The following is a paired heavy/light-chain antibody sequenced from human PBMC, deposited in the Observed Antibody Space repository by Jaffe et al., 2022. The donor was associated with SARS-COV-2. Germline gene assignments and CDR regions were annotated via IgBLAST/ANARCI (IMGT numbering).Light chain of an antibody. V-gene: IGLV7-43*01. CDR1: TGAVTSNFY. Sequence: QAVVTQEPSLTVSPGGTVTLTCASSTGAVTSNFYPNWFQQKPGQAPRALIYSTSNKHSWTPARFSGSLLGGKAALTLSGVQPEDEAEYYCLLYYGGAPVFGGGTKLTVL. CDR3: LLYYGGAPV. J-gene: IGLJ2*01. CDR2: STS.
Heavy chain of an antibody. CDR3: ARGGHFESGTYSKVLGPAFDI. J-gene: IGHJ3*02. V-gene: IGHV1-46*04. CDR2: INPSGGST. CDR1: GYILTSYY. Sequence: QVQLVQSGAEVKKPGASVKVSCKASGYILTSYYMHWVRQAPGQGLEWMGIINPSGGSTTYARRLEGRVTMTRDTSTSTVYMELSSLRSEDTAVYYCARGGHFESGTYSKVLGPAFDIWGRGTMVTVSS. D-gene: IGHD3-10*01.